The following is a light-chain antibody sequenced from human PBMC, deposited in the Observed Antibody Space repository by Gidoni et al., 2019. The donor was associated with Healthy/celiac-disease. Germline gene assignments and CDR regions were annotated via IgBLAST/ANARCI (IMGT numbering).Light chain of an antibody. CDR1: QSVLYSSNNKNY. J-gene: IGKJ2*01. CDR3: QQYYSTPPYT. V-gene: IGKV4-1*01. Sequence: DIVMTQSPDSLAVYLGERATINCKSSQSVLYSSNNKNYLAWYQQKPGQPPKLLIYWASTRESGVPYRFSGSGSGTDFTLTISSLQAEDVAVYYCQQYYSTPPYTFGQGTKLEIK. CDR2: WAS.